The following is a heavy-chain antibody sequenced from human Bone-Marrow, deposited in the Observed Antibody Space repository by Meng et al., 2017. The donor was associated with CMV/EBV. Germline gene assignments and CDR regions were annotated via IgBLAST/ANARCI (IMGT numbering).Heavy chain of an antibody. CDR3: AKDLEFSQYYDFWSGRYGMDV. D-gene: IGHD3-3*01. J-gene: IGHJ6*02. CDR2: IKQDGSET. Sequence: GESLKISCAASGFTFSSYWMSWVRQAPGKGLEWVANIKQDGSETYYVGSVKGRFTISRDNAKNSLYLQMNSLRAEDTAVYYCAKDLEFSQYYDFWSGRYGMDVWGQGTTVTVSS. V-gene: IGHV3-7*01. CDR1: GFTFSSYW.